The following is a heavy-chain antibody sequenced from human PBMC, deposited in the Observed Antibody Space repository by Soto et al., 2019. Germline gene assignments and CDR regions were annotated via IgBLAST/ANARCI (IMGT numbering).Heavy chain of an antibody. J-gene: IGHJ4*02. CDR2: IYHSGST. V-gene: IGHV4-30-2*01. D-gene: IGHD7-27*01. Sequence: SETLSLTCAVSGDSLSFGVSSWAWIRQPPGKGLEWIGNIYHSGSTYYNPSLRSRVTMSVDRSKNQFSLKLSSVTAADTAMYYCARVFSNFWSFFGSWGQGTLVTVSS. CDR3: ARVFSNFWSFFGS. CDR1: GDSLSFGVSS.